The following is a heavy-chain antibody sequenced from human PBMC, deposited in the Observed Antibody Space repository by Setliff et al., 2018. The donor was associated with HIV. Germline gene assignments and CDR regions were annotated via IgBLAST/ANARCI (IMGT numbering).Heavy chain of an antibody. J-gene: IGHJ4*02. CDR2: IYTSGTT. Sequence: SETLSLTCTVSGGSISSYYWGWIRQPPGKGLEWIGYIYTSGTTEYNPSLDSRVTISVDTSRDQFSLNLRSVTAADTALYFCAVVVAANLYDYWGQGTLVTVSS. V-gene: IGHV4-4*09. CDR1: GGSISSYY. D-gene: IGHD2-15*01. CDR3: AVVVAANLYDY.